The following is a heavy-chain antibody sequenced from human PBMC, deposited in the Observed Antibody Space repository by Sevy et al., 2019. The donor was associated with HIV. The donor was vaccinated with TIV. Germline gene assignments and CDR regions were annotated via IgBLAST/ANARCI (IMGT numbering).Heavy chain of an antibody. CDR3: ARDAGYTTKFHPLH. CDR2: ISSTGNFE. Sequence: GGSLRLSCSASGFRLNTYAMHWVRQAPGKGLEWVSVISSTGNFESYAASVKGRFTISKDNSTNTVSLQMNSLRPEDTAMYYCARDAGYTTKFHPLHWGQGTLVTVSS. D-gene: IGHD5-12*01. J-gene: IGHJ4*02. V-gene: IGHV3-30*04. CDR1: GFRLNTYA.